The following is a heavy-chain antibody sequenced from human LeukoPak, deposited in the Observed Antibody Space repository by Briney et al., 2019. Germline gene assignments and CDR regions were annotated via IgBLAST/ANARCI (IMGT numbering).Heavy chain of an antibody. CDR2: IYYSGST. V-gene: IGHV4-61*01. Sequence: SETLSLTCAVSGYSISSGYYWSWIRQPPGKGLEWIGYIYYSGSTNYNPSLKSRVTISVDTSKNQFSLKLSSVTAADTAVYYCARTLVAATINWFDPWGQGTLVTVSS. CDR3: ARTLVAATINWFDP. CDR1: GYSISSGYY. J-gene: IGHJ5*02. D-gene: IGHD2-15*01.